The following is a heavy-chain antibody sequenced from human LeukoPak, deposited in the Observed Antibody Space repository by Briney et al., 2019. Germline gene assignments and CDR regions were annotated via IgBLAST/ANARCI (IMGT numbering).Heavy chain of an antibody. J-gene: IGHJ4*02. D-gene: IGHD3-16*01. CDR1: GYTFTSYY. CDR3: ALLGDYVWGSYKMNFDY. Sequence: AASVKVSCKASGYTFTSYYMHWVRQAPGQGLEWMGIINPSGGSTSYAQKFQGRVTMTRDTSTSTVYMELSSLRSEDTAVYYCALLGDYVWGSYKMNFDYWGQGTLVTVSS. CDR2: INPSGGST. V-gene: IGHV1-46*03.